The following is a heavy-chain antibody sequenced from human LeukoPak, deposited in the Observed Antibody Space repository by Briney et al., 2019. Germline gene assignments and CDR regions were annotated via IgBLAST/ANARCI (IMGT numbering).Heavy chain of an antibody. CDR3: AYLDSSGYYYGRLRY. CDR2: FSDSGGNT. CDR1: GFTFNIYA. V-gene: IGHV3-23*01. J-gene: IGHJ4*02. D-gene: IGHD3-22*01. Sequence: GGSLRLSCAASGFTFNIYAMSWVRQAPGKGLEWVSAFSDSGGNTYYADSVKGQFTISRGNSKNTLYLQMNSLGAEDTAVYYCAYLDSSGYYYGRLRYWGQGTPVTVSS.